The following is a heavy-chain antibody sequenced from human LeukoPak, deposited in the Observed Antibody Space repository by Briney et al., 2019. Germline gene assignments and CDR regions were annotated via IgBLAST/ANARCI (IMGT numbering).Heavy chain of an antibody. CDR3: VRSMSGRNDL. CDR1: GFTFSNYW. D-gene: IGHD1-26*01. J-gene: IGHJ5*02. Sequence: GGSLRLSCAGSGFTFSNYWVHWVRQAPGKGLVWVSRINVEGTRTDYADSVRRRFTISRDNAKNTLYLQMNGLTADDTAIYYCVRSMSGRNDLWGQGALVCVSA. CDR2: INVEGTRT. V-gene: IGHV3-74*01.